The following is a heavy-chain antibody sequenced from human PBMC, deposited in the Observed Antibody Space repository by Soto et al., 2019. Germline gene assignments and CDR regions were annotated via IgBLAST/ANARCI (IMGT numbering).Heavy chain of an antibody. J-gene: IGHJ4*02. Sequence: GGSLRLSCAASGFTFSSYAMSWVRQAPGKGLEWVSAISGSGGSTYYADSVKGRFTISRDNSKNTLYLQMNSLRAEDTAVYYCAKVAGFGCSGGSCYVYYFDYWGQGTLVIVSS. CDR2: ISGSGGST. CDR1: GFTFSSYA. D-gene: IGHD2-15*01. V-gene: IGHV3-23*01. CDR3: AKVAGFGCSGGSCYVYYFDY.